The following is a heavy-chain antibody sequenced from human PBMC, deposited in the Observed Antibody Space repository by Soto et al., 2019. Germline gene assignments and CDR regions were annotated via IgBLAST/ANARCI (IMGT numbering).Heavy chain of an antibody. J-gene: IGHJ4*02. V-gene: IGHV4-31*03. Sequence: LSLTCTVSGGSISSGGYFWSWICQHPGKGLEWIGYIYYSGSTYYNPSLKSRVTISLDTSKNHFSLKLSSVTAADTAVYYCARGRRNYSDSSGFYFLPFDYWGQGTLVTVSS. CDR2: IYYSGST. D-gene: IGHD3-22*01. CDR1: GGSISSGGYF. CDR3: ARGRRNYSDSSGFYFLPFDY.